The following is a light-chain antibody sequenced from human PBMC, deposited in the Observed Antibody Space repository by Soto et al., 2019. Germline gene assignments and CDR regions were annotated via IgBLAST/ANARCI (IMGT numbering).Light chain of an antibody. V-gene: IGKV3-15*01. J-gene: IGKJ1*01. CDR1: QSISSN. CDR3: QQYNYQGT. Sequence: EIVLTQSPGTLSLSPGERASLSCRASQSISSNLAWYQQKPGQAPRLLIYAASTRATGIPARFSGSGSGTEFTLTIASRQSEDFAVYYCQQYNYQGTFGQGTMVDI. CDR2: AAS.